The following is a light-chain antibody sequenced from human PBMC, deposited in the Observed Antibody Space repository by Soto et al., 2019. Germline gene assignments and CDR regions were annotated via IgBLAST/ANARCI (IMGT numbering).Light chain of an antibody. J-gene: IGLJ2*01. V-gene: IGLV1-44*01. Sequence: SVLTQPPSVSGTPGQRVTISCSGSRSIIGSNAVNWYQQFPGAAPKLLIYTDSQRPSGVPDRISGAKSATSASLAISGLQSDDEAFYYCVTWDDSLNGRVFGGGTKLTVL. CDR3: VTWDDSLNGRV. CDR2: TDS. CDR1: RSIIGSNA.